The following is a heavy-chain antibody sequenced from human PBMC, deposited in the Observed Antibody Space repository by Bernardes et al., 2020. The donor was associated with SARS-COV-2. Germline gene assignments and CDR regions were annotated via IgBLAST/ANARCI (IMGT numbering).Heavy chain of an antibody. CDR2: ISSNGGST. J-gene: IGHJ4*02. CDR3: VKVYYYDSSGYYRFDN. Sequence: GGSLRLSCSASGFTFSSYAMHWVRQAPGKGLEYVSAISSNGGSTYYADSVKGRFTISRDNSKTTLYLQMTSLRAEDPAVYYCVKVYYYDSSGYYRFDNWGQGTLVTDSA. CDR1: GFTFSSYA. D-gene: IGHD3-22*01. V-gene: IGHV3-64D*06.